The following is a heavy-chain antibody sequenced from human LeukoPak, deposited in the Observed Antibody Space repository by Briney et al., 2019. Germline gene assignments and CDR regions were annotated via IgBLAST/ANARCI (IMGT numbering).Heavy chain of an antibody. V-gene: IGHV3-48*01. J-gene: IGHJ4*02. CDR2: ISSSSGAI. D-gene: IGHD6-13*01. Sequence: GGSLRLSCAASGFTFSTYSMNWVRQAPGKGLEWVSYISSSSGAIYYADSVKGRFTISRDNAKNSLYLQMNSLRAEDTAVYYCARDPFSTSWFFDYWGQGTLVTVSS. CDR1: GFTFSTYS. CDR3: ARDPFSTSWFFDY.